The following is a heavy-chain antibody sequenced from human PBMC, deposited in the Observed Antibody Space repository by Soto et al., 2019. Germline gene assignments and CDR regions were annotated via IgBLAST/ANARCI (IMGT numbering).Heavy chain of an antibody. V-gene: IGHV1-69*13. Sequence: GASVKVSCKASGGTFSSYAISWVRQAPGQGLEWMGGIIPIFGTANYAQKFQGRVTITADESTSTAYMELSSLRSEDTAVYYCASTNRIVVVPAAMGYFDYWGQGTLVTVSS. CDR1: GGTFSSYA. CDR2: IIPIFGTA. CDR3: ASTNRIVVVPAAMGYFDY. J-gene: IGHJ4*02. D-gene: IGHD2-2*01.